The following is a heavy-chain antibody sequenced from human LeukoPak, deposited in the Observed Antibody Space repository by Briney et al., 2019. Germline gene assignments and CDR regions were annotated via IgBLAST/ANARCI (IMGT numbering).Heavy chain of an antibody. CDR1: GGSINNHY. J-gene: IGHJ4*02. D-gene: IGHD3-16*01. CDR3: ARHVRPVALIDY. Sequence: PSETLSLTCTVSGGSINNHYWSWIRQPPGKGLEWIGYIYYSGSTNYNPSLKSRVAISVDTSKNQFSLKLSSVTAADTAVYYCARHVRPVALIDYWGQGTLVTVSS. CDR2: IYYSGST. V-gene: IGHV4-59*08.